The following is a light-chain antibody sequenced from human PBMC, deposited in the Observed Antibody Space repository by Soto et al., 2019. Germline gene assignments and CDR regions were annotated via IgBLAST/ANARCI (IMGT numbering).Light chain of an antibody. CDR3: AAWDDSLNGVV. Sequence: QSVLTQPPSASGTPGQRVTISCSGSSSNIGSNTVNWYQQLPGTAPKLLIYCNNQRPSGVPDRFSGSESGTSASLAISGLQSEDEADYYCAAWDDSLNGVVFGGGTKLTVL. CDR1: SSNIGSNT. CDR2: CNN. V-gene: IGLV1-44*01. J-gene: IGLJ2*01.